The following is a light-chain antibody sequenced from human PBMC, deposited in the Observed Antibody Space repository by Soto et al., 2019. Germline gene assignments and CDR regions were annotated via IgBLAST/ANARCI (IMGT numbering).Light chain of an antibody. CDR1: QSVRSN. CDR2: DAS. CDR3: QQYHNWWT. J-gene: IGKJ1*01. Sequence: EVRMTQSPATLSVTPGERATLSFRASQSVRSNLARYQQKPGQTPRLLIYDASTRATGIPARFSGSGSGTEFTLTISSLQSEDFAVYYCQQYHNWWTFGQGTKVDI. V-gene: IGKV3-15*01.